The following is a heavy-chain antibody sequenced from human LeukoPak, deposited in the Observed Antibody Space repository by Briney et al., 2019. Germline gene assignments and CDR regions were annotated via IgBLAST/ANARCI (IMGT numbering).Heavy chain of an antibody. D-gene: IGHD5-18*01. V-gene: IGHV3-30-3*01. Sequence: PGRSLRLSCAASGFTFSSYAMHWVRQAPGKGLEWVAVISYDGSNKYYADSVKGRFTISRDNSKNTLYLQMNSLRAEDTAVYYCARDLGDTAMPDYWGQGTLVTVSS. J-gene: IGHJ4*02. CDR3: ARDLGDTAMPDY. CDR2: ISYDGSNK. CDR1: GFTFSSYA.